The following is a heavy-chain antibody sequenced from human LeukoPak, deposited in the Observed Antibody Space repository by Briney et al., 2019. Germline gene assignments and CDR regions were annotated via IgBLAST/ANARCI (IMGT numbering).Heavy chain of an antibody. J-gene: IGHJ5*02. CDR3: ARERGIAAAGTHNWFDP. CDR2: IIPIFGTA. D-gene: IGHD6-13*01. V-gene: IGHV1-69*13. CDR1: GGTVSSYA. Sequence: AVKVACKACGGTVSSYAISRVRQPPGQGLEWMGGIIPIFGTANYAQKFQGRVTITADESTSTAYMELSSLRSEDTAVYYCARERGIAAAGTHNWFDPWGQGTLVTVSS.